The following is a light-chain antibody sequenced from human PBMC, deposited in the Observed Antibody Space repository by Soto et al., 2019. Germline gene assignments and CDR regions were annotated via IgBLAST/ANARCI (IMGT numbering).Light chain of an antibody. CDR1: SSDVGGYNF. CDR2: DVS. CDR3: CSYAGRYSYV. J-gene: IGLJ1*01. Sequence: QSALTQPRSVSGSPGQSVTISCTGTSSDVGGYNFVSWHQHHPGKAPKLMIYDVSERPSGVPDRFSGSKSGNMASLTISGLQAEDEADYYCCSYAGRYSYVFGTGTKLTVL. V-gene: IGLV2-11*01.